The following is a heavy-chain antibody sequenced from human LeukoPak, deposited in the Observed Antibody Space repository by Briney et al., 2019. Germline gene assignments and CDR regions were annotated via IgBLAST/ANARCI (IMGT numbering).Heavy chain of an antibody. D-gene: IGHD3-16*01. CDR1: GGSISSGGYY. J-gene: IGHJ3*02. CDR3: GREGGARLGGGAFDI. CDR2: IYYSGSH. Sequence: ASETLSLTCTVSGGSISSGGYYWSWIRQHPGKGLERIGYIYYSGSHYYSPSLKSRVTISVDTSKNQFSLKLSSVTVADTAVYYCGREGGARLGGGAFDIWGQGTMVTVSS. V-gene: IGHV4-31*03.